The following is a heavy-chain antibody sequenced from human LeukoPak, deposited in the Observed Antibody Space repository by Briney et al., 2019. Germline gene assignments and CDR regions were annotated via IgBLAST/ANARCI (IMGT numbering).Heavy chain of an antibody. Sequence: ASVKVSCKASGYTFTGYYMHWVRQAPGQGLEWMGWINPNSGGTNYAQKFQGRVTMTRDTSISTAYMELSSLRSEDTAVYYCASQPPNVLRFLEWYSFDYWGQGTLVTVSS. CDR2: INPNSGGT. J-gene: IGHJ4*02. CDR1: GYTFTGYY. CDR3: ASQPPNVLRFLEWYSFDY. V-gene: IGHV1-2*02. D-gene: IGHD3-3*01.